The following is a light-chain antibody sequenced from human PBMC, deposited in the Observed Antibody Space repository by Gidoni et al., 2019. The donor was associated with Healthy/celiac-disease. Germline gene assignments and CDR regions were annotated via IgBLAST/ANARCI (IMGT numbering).Light chain of an antibody. CDR2: AAS. Sequence: DIQMTQSPSSLSASVGDRITITRRASQSISSYVNWYQQKPGKAPKLPIYAASSLQSGVPSRFSGSGAGTDVTLTISSLQHEDFATYYCQQSYSTPRTFGQGTKVEIK. CDR1: QSISSY. V-gene: IGKV1-39*01. CDR3: QQSYSTPRT. J-gene: IGKJ1*01.